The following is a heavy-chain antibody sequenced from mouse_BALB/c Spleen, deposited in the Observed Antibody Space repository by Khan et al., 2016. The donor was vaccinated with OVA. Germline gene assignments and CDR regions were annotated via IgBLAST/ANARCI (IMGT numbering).Heavy chain of an antibody. CDR3: AKDPPYYGLDY. Sequence: QVQLKESGPGLVAPSQSLSITCTVSGFSLTDYAVSWIRQPPGKGLEWLGVIWAGRSKYYNSVLKSRLSISKDNSRSQVFLKVSSLQTDDTAIYYCAKDPPYYGLDYWGQGTSVTVSS. V-gene: IGHV2-6-5*01. J-gene: IGHJ4*01. CDR1: GFSLTDYA. CDR2: IWAGRSK.